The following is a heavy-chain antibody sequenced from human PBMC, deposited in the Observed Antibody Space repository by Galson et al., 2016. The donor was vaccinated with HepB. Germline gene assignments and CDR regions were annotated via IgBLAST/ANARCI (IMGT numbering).Heavy chain of an antibody. CDR3: VRGRKGAAAAGLLTYYFYYYSMDV. J-gene: IGHJ6*02. V-gene: IGHV3-30-3*01. CDR1: GFTLSSYV. CDR2: ISHDGSNK. D-gene: IGHD6-13*01. Sequence: LRLSCAASGFTLSSYVMYWVRQAPGKGLEWVAVISHDGSNKYYADSVKGRFTISRDNAKNTLYLQMNSLRAEDTAVYYCVRGRKGAAAAGLLTYYFYYYSMDVWGQGTTVTVSS.